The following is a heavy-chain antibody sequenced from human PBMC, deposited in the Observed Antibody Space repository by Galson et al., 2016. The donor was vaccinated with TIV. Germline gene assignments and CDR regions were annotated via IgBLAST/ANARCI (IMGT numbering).Heavy chain of an antibody. J-gene: IGHJ2*01. V-gene: IGHV2-70*11. CDR3: ARTPYGDSFGWYFDL. Sequence: PALVKPTQTLTLTCTFSGFSLTTTGMCVSWIRQAPGKGLEWLARIDWDDDKYYSISLKSRLTVSNDTSKNQVVLTMTDMDPVDTATYHCARTPYGDSFGWYFDLWGRGTRVTVSS. CDR2: IDWDDDK. D-gene: IGHD4-17*01. CDR1: GFSLTTTGMC.